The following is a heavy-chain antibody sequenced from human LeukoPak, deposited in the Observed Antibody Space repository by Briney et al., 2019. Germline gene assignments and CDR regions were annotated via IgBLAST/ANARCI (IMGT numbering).Heavy chain of an antibody. J-gene: IGHJ4*02. V-gene: IGHV4-59*08. D-gene: IGHD1-26*01. CDR3: ARHISSGGTYAHFDY. Sequence: SETLSLTCTVSGSMYNYYWSWIRQPPGKGLEWIGYIHYNGITNYNPSLKSRVTMSLDTSKNQVSLKLNSVTAADTAVYYCARHISSGGTYAHFDYWGQETLVTVSS. CDR2: IHYNGIT. CDR1: GSMYNYY.